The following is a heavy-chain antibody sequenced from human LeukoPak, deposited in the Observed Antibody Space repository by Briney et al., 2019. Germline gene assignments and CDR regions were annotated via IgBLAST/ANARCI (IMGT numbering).Heavy chain of an antibody. Sequence: GGSLRLSCAASGFTFRDYVISWVRQAPGKGLEWVSSISPSGDSTYYAGSVRGRFTLSRDNSKNTVYFQMNSLRAEDTAIYYCAQDWPSAVTITPGFWGQGTMVIVSS. CDR3: AQDWPSAVTITPGF. J-gene: IGHJ3*01. CDR2: ISPSGDST. CDR1: GFTFRDYV. V-gene: IGHV3-23*01. D-gene: IGHD3-3*01.